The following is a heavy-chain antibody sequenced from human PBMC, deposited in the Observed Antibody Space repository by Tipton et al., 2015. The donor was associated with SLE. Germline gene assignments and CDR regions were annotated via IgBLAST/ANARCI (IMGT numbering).Heavy chain of an antibody. J-gene: IGHJ4*02. V-gene: IGHV4-59*03. CDR2: VFYTGVT. CDR1: GDSINLYY. Sequence: TLPLTCTFSGDSINLYYWNWIRQPPGKGLEWIGYVFYTGVTNHNPSLKGRVTISIDTSKKLFSLKLSDVTAADTAVYYWKPRFDLWGQGTLVAVSS. CDR3: KPRFDL.